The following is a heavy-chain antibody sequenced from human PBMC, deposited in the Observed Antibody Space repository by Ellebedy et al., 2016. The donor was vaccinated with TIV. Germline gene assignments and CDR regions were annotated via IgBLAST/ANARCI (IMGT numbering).Heavy chain of an antibody. D-gene: IGHD2-2*01. CDR3: AHRTSSAFDI. J-gene: IGHJ3*02. Sequence: SGPTLVKPTQILTLTCTFSGFSLTTTGVGVGWIRQPPGKALEWLALIYWDDQKRYSPSLKNRLTITKDTSKNQVVLIMTNMDPVDTGTFYCAHRTSSAFDIWGQGTLVTVSS. CDR1: GFSLTTTGVG. CDR2: IYWDDQK. V-gene: IGHV2-5*02.